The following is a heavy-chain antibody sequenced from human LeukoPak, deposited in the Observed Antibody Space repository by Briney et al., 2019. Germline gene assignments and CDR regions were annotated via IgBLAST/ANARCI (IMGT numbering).Heavy chain of an antibody. V-gene: IGHV3-13*01. CDR3: ARSRDGYNLWYFDL. D-gene: IGHD5-24*01. J-gene: IGHJ2*01. Sequence: GGSLRLSCEASGFTFSSYDMHWVRQPTGKGLEWVSTIGTAGDTYYPGSVKGRFTISRENAKNSLYLQMNSLRAGDTAVYYCARSRDGYNLWYFDLWGRGTLVTVSS. CDR2: IGTAGDT. CDR1: GFTFSSYD.